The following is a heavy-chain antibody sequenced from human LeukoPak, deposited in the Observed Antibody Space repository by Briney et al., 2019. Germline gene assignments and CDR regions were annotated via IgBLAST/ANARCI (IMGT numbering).Heavy chain of an antibody. CDR3: ARETATGVTSSWYYDC. V-gene: IGHV3-64*01. CDR1: GVLFSHSS. Sequence: PGGSLSLAWAASGVLFSHSSIHWVRQPPGGGLESVAAITSAGGSTFYANSVKSRFTISRNNSKDTLSPHLASLTTEDTAVTYCARETATGVTSSWYYDCWGQGTLVTVSS. D-gene: IGHD6-13*01. CDR2: ITSAGGST. J-gene: IGHJ4*02.